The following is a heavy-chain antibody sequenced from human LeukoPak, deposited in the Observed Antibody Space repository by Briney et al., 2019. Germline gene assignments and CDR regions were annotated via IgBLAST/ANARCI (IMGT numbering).Heavy chain of an antibody. D-gene: IGHD6-13*01. Sequence: SETLSLTCTVSGGSISSSSYYWGWIRQPPGKGLEWIGSIYYSGSTYYNPSLKSRVTISVDTSKNQFSLKLSSVTAADTAVYYCARHWSDSSSWYKVSWFDPWGQGTLVTVSS. J-gene: IGHJ5*02. CDR3: ARHWSDSSSWYKVSWFDP. CDR1: GGSISSSSYY. V-gene: IGHV4-39*01. CDR2: IYYSGST.